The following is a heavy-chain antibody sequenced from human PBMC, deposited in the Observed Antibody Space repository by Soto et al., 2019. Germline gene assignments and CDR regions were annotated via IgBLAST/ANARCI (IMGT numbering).Heavy chain of an antibody. CDR2: ISGSGGST. Sequence: EVQLLESGRGLVQPGGSPRLSCAASGFTFSSYAMSWVRQAPGKGLEWVSAISGSGGSTYYADSVKGRFTISRDNSKNTLYLQMNSLRAEDTAVYYCAKLATGPSYDFWSGYLYYFDYWGQGTLVTVSS. D-gene: IGHD3-3*01. CDR1: GFTFSSYA. V-gene: IGHV3-23*01. J-gene: IGHJ4*02. CDR3: AKLATGPSYDFWSGYLYYFDY.